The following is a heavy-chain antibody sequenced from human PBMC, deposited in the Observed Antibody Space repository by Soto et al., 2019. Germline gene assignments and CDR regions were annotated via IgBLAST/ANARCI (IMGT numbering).Heavy chain of an antibody. D-gene: IGHD3-22*01. CDR1: GFTFSSYS. CDR3: AIFLGYYDSGGYYSAPSGMDV. CDR2: ISSSSSYI. J-gene: IGHJ6*02. V-gene: IGHV3-21*01. Sequence: GGSLRLSCAASGFTFSSYSMNWVRQAPGKGLEWVSSISSSSSYIYYADSVKGRFTISRDNAKNSLYLQMNSLRAEDTAVYYCAIFLGYYDSGGYYSAPSGMDVGGQGTTVTVSS.